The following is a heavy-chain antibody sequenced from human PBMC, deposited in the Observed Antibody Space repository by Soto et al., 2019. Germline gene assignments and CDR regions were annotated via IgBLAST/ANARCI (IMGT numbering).Heavy chain of an antibody. CDR3: ARDKGGYSGYPTYNWFDP. CDR2: IYYNGNT. J-gene: IGHJ5*02. D-gene: IGHD5-12*01. V-gene: IGHV4-59*01. CDR1: GGSISSYY. Sequence: PSETLSLTCSVSGGSISSYYWNWIRQPPGKGLEWIGYIYYNGNTNYNPSLKSRVTLSLDTSKNQFSLKLSSVTAADTAVYYCARDKGGYSGYPTYNWFDPWGQGTLVTVS.